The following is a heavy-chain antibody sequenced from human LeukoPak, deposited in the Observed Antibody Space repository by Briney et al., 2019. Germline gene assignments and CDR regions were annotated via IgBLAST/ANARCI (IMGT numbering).Heavy chain of an antibody. V-gene: IGHV3-74*01. D-gene: IGHD2-2*01. J-gene: IGHJ3*02. Sequence: GGSLRLSCAASGFTFSSYWMNWVRQAPGKGLVWVSRIASDGSSTTYADSVKGRFTISRDNAENTLYLQMNSLRAEDTAVYYCARAEDCSSTSCPRAFDIWGQGTMVTVSS. CDR1: GFTFSSYW. CDR2: IASDGSST. CDR3: ARAEDCSSTSCPRAFDI.